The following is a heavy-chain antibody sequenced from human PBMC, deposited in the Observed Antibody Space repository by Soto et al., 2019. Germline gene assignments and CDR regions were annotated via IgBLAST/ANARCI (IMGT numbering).Heavy chain of an antibody. Sequence: SETLSLTCTVSGGSISSGGYYWSWIRQHPGKGLEWIGYIYYSGSTYYNPSLKSRVTISVDTSKNQFSLKLSSVTAADTAVYYCARSAYNWNDVVIDYWGQGTLVTVSS. V-gene: IGHV4-31*03. CDR2: IYYSGST. CDR3: ARSAYNWNDVVIDY. J-gene: IGHJ4*02. D-gene: IGHD1-20*01. CDR1: GGSISSGGYY.